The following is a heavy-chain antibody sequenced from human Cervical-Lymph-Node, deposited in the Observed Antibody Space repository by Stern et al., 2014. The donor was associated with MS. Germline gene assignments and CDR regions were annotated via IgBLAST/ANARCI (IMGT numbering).Heavy chain of an antibody. CDR2: IIPWFGIA. J-gene: IGHJ4*02. V-gene: IGHV1-69*01. CDR1: GGTISNYI. Sequence: QVQLVQSGAEVKKPGSSVKVSCKASGGTISNYIIGWVRQAPGQGLEWMGGIIPWFGIANYAEKFQDRVPITADESTSTASMDLSSLRSEDTAVYYCARATSDYIWGTYRFLDSWGQGTLVIVSS. CDR3: ARATSDYIWGTYRFLDS. D-gene: IGHD3-16*02.